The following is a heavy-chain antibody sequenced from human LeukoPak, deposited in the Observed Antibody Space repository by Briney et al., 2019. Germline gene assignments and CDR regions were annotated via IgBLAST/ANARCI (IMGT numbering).Heavy chain of an antibody. V-gene: IGHV1-8*01. CDR2: MNPNSGNT. CDR1: GYTFTSYD. CDR3: ARATAAAAPYYYYYYMDV. D-gene: IGHD6-13*01. Sequence: ASVTVSCKASGYTFTSYDINWVRQATGQGLEWMGWMNPNSGNTGYAQKFQGRVTITRNTSISTAYMELSSLRSEDTAVYYCARATAAAAPYYYYYYMDVWGKGTTVTVSS. J-gene: IGHJ6*03.